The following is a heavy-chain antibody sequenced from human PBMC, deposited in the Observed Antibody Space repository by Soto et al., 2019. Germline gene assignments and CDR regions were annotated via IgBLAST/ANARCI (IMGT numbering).Heavy chain of an antibody. CDR3: ARDTTRLRYCSGGSCYGNDY. J-gene: IGHJ4*02. D-gene: IGHD2-15*01. CDR2: ISAYNGNT. V-gene: IGHV1-18*01. CDR1: GYTFTSYG. Sequence: QVQLVQSGAEVKKPGASVKVSCKASGYTFTSYGISWVRQAPGQGLEWMGWISAYNGNTNYAQKLQGRVTMTTDTTTSTAYMELRGLRSDATAVYYCARDTTRLRYCSGGSCYGNDYWGQGTLVTVSS.